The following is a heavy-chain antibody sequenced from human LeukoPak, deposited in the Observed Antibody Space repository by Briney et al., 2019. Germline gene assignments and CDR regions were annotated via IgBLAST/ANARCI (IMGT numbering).Heavy chain of an antibody. D-gene: IGHD4-23*01. V-gene: IGHV3-23*01. J-gene: IGHJ5*02. CDR2: ISGSGGST. CDR3: AKSMTSVVTPGAS. Sequence: PGGSLRLSCAASGFNFRNHAMNWVRQASGKGLEWVSVISGSGGSTYYADSVKGRFTISRDNSKNTLYLQMNSLRAEDTAVYYCAKSMTSVVTPGASWGQGTLVTVSS. CDR1: GFNFRNHA.